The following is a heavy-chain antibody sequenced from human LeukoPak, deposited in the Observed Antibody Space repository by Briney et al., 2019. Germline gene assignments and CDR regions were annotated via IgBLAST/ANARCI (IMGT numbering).Heavy chain of an antibody. J-gene: IGHJ5*02. D-gene: IGHD2-2*02. CDR3: ARVGGDCSSTSCSTGWFDP. V-gene: IGHV3-30*04. CDR1: GFTFSSYA. CDR2: ISYDGSNK. Sequence: PGGSLRLSCAASGFTFSSYAMHWVRQAPGKGLEWVAVISYDGSNKYYADSVKGRFTISRDNSKNTVYLQMNSLRAEDTAVYYCARVGGDCSSTSCSTGWFDPWGQGTLVTVSS.